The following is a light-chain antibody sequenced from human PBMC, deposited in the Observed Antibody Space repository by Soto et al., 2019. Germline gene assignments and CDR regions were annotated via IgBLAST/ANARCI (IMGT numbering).Light chain of an antibody. J-gene: IGLJ1*01. Sequence: QSALTPPRSVSGSPGQSVTISCTGTSSDVGGYNYVSWYLQHPGKAPKVMIYDVSKRPSGVPDRFSGSKSGNTASLTISGLQSEDEADYYCCSFAGNYIYVFGTGTKVTVL. CDR1: SSDVGGYNY. CDR3: CSFAGNYIYV. V-gene: IGLV2-11*01. CDR2: DVS.